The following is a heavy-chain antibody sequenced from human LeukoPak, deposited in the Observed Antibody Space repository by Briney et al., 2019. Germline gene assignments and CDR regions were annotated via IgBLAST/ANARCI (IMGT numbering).Heavy chain of an antibody. V-gene: IGHV5-10-1*01. CDR2: IDPSDSYT. Sequence: GESLKISCKGSGYSFTSYWISWVRQMPGKGLEWMGRIDPSDSYTNYSPSFQGHVTISADKSISTAYLQWSSLKASDTAMYYCTLGTRNTLDYWGQGTLVTVSS. CDR1: GYSFTSYW. J-gene: IGHJ4*02. CDR3: TLGTRNTLDY. D-gene: IGHD7-27*01.